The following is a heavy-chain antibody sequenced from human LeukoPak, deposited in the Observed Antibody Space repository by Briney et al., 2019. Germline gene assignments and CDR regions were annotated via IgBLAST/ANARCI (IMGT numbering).Heavy chain of an antibody. D-gene: IGHD1-14*01. CDR3: VRALIPPDY. CDR1: GFTFSSHW. Sequence: PGGSLRLSCAASGFTFSSHWTHWVRQAPGKGLVWVSRISSDGSSTSYAVSVKGRFTISRDNAKNTLYLQMNSLRVEDTGVYYCVRALIPPDYWGQGTLVTVSS. CDR2: ISSDGSST. V-gene: IGHV3-74*01. J-gene: IGHJ4*02.